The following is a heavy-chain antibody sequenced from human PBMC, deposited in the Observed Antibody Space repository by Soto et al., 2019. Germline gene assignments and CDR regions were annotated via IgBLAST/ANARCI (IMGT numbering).Heavy chain of an antibody. CDR3: ARGGPYYYGSGSYYFFDH. V-gene: IGHV6-1*01. D-gene: IGHD3-10*01. CDR1: GDSVSSNSAA. CDR2: TYYRSKWYN. J-gene: IGHJ4*02. Sequence: SQTLSLTCALSGDSVSSNSAAWNWIRQSPSRGLEWLGRTYYRSKWYNDYAVSVKSRITINPDTSKNQFSLQLNSVTPEDTAVYYCARGGPYYYGSGSYYFFDHWGQGTLVTVSS.